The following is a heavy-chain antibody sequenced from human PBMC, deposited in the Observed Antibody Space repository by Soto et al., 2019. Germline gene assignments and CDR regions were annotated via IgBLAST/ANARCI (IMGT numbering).Heavy chain of an antibody. CDR1: GYTFTSYA. CDR2: INAGNGNT. Sequence: QVQLVQSGAEVKKPGASVKVSCKASGYTFTSYAMHWVRQAPGQRLEWMGWINAGNGNTKYSQKFQGRVTITRDTSASTAYMELSSLRSEDTAVYYGARGLNGDLHYFDYWGQGTPVTVSS. D-gene: IGHD2-21*02. J-gene: IGHJ4*02. CDR3: ARGLNGDLHYFDY. V-gene: IGHV1-3*01.